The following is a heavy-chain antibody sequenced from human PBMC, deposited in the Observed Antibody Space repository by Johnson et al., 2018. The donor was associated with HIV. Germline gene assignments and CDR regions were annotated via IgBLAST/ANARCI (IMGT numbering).Heavy chain of an antibody. D-gene: IGHD5-18*01. CDR1: GFTFSSYA. CDR3: ARAYSYGAFDI. Sequence: VQLVESGGGLVQPGGSLRLSCAASGFTFSSYAMHWVRQAPGKGLEYVSAISSNGGSPYYANSVKGRFTISRDNSKNTLYLQMNSLRAEDTAVYYCARAYSYGAFDIWGLGTKVTVSS. J-gene: IGHJ3*02. CDR2: ISSNGGSP. V-gene: IGHV3-64*01.